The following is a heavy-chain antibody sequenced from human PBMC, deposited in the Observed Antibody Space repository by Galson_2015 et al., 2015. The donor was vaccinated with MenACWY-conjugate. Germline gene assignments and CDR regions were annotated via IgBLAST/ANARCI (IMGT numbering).Heavy chain of an antibody. CDR2: IPYDGINE. J-gene: IGHJ6*03. Sequence: SLRLSCAASGFTLNHYAVHWVRQAPGKGLQWVAVIPYDGINELYADFVKGRFTISRDTSKNTLYLEMNSLRVDDTALYYCARGHDYGDYGPFHYYYYSYMDVWGKGTTVTVSS. CDR3: ARGHDYGDYGPFHYYYYSYMDV. V-gene: IGHV3-30*01. D-gene: IGHD4-17*01. CDR1: GFTLNHYA.